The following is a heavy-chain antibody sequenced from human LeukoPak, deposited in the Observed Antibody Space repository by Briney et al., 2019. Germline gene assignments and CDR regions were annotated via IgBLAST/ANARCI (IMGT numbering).Heavy chain of an antibody. V-gene: IGHV1-69*13. J-gene: IGHJ4*02. CDR2: IIPIFGTA. CDR1: GGTFSSYA. D-gene: IGHD3-10*01. Sequence: EASVNVSCKASGGTFSSYAISWVRQAPGQGLEWMGGIIPIFGTANYAQKFQGRVTITADESTSTAYMELSSLRSEDTAVYYCAIMVRGVIPIDYWGQGTLVTVSS. CDR3: AIMVRGVIPIDY.